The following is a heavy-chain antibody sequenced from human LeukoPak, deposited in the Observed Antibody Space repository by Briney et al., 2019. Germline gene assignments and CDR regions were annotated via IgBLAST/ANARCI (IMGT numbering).Heavy chain of an antibody. CDR2: INPNSGGT. V-gene: IGHV1-2*02. CDR1: GYTFTGYY. J-gene: IGHJ4*02. CDR3: AREDGTTTTYDY. D-gene: IGHD1-26*01. Sequence: ASVKVSCKASGYTFTGYYMHWVRQGPGQGLEWMGWINPNSGGTNYAQKIQGTVTMTRDTCISTAYMELSRLRADDTAVYFCAREDGTTTTYDYWGQGTLVTVSS.